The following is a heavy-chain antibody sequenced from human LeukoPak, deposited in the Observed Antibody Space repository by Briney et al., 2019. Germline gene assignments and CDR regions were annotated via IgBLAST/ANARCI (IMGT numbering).Heavy chain of an antibody. V-gene: IGHV3-23*01. Sequence: GESLRLACAASGLTFLLYGMSWVRQTPGKGLQWVSTIDGPGRITLYADSVKGRFTISRDNSKNTMYLQMSSLRAEDTALYYCAKAQAGGFNYGPFDDWGQTSLVTVSS. J-gene: IGHJ4*02. D-gene: IGHD5-18*01. CDR1: GLTFLLYG. CDR2: IDGPGRIT. CDR3: AKAQAGGFNYGPFDD.